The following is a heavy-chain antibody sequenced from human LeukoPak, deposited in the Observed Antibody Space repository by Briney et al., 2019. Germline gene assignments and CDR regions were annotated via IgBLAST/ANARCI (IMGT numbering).Heavy chain of an antibody. J-gene: IGHJ4*02. CDR2: INPSGGST. Sequence: ASVKVSCKASGYTFTGFYMHWVRQAPGQGLEWMGIINPSGGSTNYAQKFQGRVTMTRDTSTSTVYMELSSLRSDDTAVYYCARDRYYDTSGDYWGQGTLVTVSS. V-gene: IGHV1-46*01. CDR1: GYTFTGFY. CDR3: ARDRYYDTSGDY. D-gene: IGHD3-22*01.